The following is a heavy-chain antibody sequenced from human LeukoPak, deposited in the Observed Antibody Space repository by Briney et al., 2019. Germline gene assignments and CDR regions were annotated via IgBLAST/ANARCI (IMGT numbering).Heavy chain of an antibody. J-gene: IGHJ4*02. D-gene: IGHD4-23*01. V-gene: IGHV3-7*01. CDR2: VKQDESSK. Sequence: GGSLRLSCAASGFTFSHYWMAWVRQAPGKGPEWVANVKQDESSKFYADSVKGRFTISRDNAKNSLYLQMNGLRVEDTALYYCVRDYDGDPDYWGQGTLVTVSS. CDR3: VRDYDGDPDY. CDR1: GFTFSHYW.